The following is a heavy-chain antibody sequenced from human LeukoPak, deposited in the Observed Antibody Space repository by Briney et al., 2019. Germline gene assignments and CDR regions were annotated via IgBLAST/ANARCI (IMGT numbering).Heavy chain of an antibody. CDR2: INPSGGST. CDR3: AREAWELDYDYVWGSYFYMDV. D-gene: IGHD3-16*01. V-gene: IGHV1-46*01. J-gene: IGHJ6*03. CDR1: GGTFSSYA. Sequence: ASVKVSCKASGGTFSSYAISWVRQAPGQGLEWMGIINPSGGSTSYAQKFQGRVTMTRDMSTSTVYMELSSLRSEDTAVYYCAREAWELDYDYVWGSYFYMDVWGKGTTVTVSS.